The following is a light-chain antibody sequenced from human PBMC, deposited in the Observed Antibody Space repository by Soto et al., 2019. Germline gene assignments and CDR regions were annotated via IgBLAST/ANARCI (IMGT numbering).Light chain of an antibody. CDR3: GSFSSGGTVVV. V-gene: IGLV2-14*03. CDR1: SSDSGRYNY. J-gene: IGLJ2*01. CDR2: DVT. Sequence: QSVLTQPASVSGSPGQSITISCSGTSSDSGRYNYVSWYQQHPGKAPKLIIYDVTNRPSGVSDRFSGSKSGNTASLTISGLQAEDEADYHCGSFSSGGTVVVFGGGTQLTVL.